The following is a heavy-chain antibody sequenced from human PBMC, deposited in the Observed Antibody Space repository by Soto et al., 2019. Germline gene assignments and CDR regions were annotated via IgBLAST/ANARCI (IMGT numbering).Heavy chain of an antibody. V-gene: IGHV1-18*01. CDR2: ISAYNGNT. CDR1: GYTFTSYG. J-gene: IGHJ4*02. D-gene: IGHD3-9*01. Sequence: QVQLVQSGAEVKKPGASGKVSCKASGYTFTSYGISWVRQAPGQGLEWMGWISAYNGNTNYAQNLQGRVTMTTDTSPCTAYMDLRSLSSEDTAVYYRARALTPTDSWGRGTLVTVSS. CDR3: ARALTPTDS.